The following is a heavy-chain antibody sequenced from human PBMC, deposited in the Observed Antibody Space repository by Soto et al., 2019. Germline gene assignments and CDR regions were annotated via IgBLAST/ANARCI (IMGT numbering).Heavy chain of an antibody. D-gene: IGHD4-17*01. V-gene: IGHV3-33*01. CDR2: IWHDGSDE. Sequence: QVQLMESGGGVVQPGGSLRLSCTASGFIYNDYGMNWVRQSPGKGLEWVAVIWHDGSDEHYADSVKGRFTISRDSSKNMLYLQMNSLRAEDTAVYYCARVPMTRVTRWTWFDPWGQGTLVTVSS. CDR3: ARVPMTRVTRWTWFDP. J-gene: IGHJ5*02. CDR1: GFIYNDYG.